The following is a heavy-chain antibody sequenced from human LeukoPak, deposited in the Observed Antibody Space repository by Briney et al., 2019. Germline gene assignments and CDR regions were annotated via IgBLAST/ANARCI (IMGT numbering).Heavy chain of an antibody. D-gene: IGHD6-19*01. J-gene: IGHJ4*02. CDR2: ISGSGGTT. CDR3: ATLSGWYPYFDY. V-gene: IGHV3-23*01. CDR1: GFTFSSHA. Sequence: GGSLRLSCAASGFTFSSHAMSWVRQAPGKGLEWVSAISGSGGTTYYADSVKGRFTISRDNSKNTLYLQMNSLRAEDTAVYYCATLSGWYPYFDYWGQGTLVTVSS.